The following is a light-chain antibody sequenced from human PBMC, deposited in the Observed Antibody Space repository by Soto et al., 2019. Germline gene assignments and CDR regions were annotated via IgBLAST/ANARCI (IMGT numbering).Light chain of an antibody. Sequence: DIVLTQSPGTLSLSPGERATLSCRASQSVSDNYLAWYQQKPGQSPRHLIYGSSDRATGIPDRFSGSGSGTDFTLTISRVETEDFAVYYCQQYGSSPPYTFGQGTKLEIK. CDR2: GSS. V-gene: IGKV3-20*01. CDR3: QQYGSSPPYT. J-gene: IGKJ2*01. CDR1: QSVSDNY.